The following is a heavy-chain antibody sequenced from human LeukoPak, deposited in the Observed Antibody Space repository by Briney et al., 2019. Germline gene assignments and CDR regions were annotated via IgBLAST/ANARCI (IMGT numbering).Heavy chain of an antibody. CDR2: ISGSGGST. CDR1: GFTSSSYA. Sequence: GGSLRLSCAASGFTSSSYAMSWVRQAPGKGLEWVSAISGSGGSTYYADSVKGRFTISRDNSKNTLYLQMNSLRAEDTAVYYCAKDLVSGNWFDPWGQGTLVTVSS. V-gene: IGHV3-23*01. J-gene: IGHJ5*02. CDR3: AKDLVSGNWFDP. D-gene: IGHD2-8*02.